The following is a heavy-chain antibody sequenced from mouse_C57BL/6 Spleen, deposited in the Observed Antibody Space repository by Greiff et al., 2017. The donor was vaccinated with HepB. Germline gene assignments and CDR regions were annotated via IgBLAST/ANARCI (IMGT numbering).Heavy chain of an antibody. CDR2: INPSTGGT. D-gene: IGHD4-1*01. CDR3: ARWDWDGGYFDY. V-gene: IGHV1-42*01. CDR1: GYSFTGYY. J-gene: IGHJ2*01. Sequence: EVQLQQSGPELVKPGASVKISCKASGYSFTGYYMNWVKQSPEKSLEWIGEINPSTGGTTYNQKFKAKATLTVDKSSSTAYMQLKSLTSEDSAVYYCARWDWDGGYFDYWGQGTTLTVSS.